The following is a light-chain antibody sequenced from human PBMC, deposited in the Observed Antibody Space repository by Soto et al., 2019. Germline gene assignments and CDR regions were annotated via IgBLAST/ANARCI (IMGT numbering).Light chain of an antibody. V-gene: IGLV9-49*01. CDR2: VGTGGIVG. CDR1: SGYSNYK. CDR3: GADHGSGSNFLVV. J-gene: IGLJ2*01. Sequence: QLVLTQPPSASASLGASVTLTSTLSSGYSNYKVDWYQQRPGKGPRFVMRVGTGGIVGSKGDGIPDRFSVLGSGLNRYLTIKNIQEEDESDYHCGADHGSGSNFLVVFGGGTKLTVL.